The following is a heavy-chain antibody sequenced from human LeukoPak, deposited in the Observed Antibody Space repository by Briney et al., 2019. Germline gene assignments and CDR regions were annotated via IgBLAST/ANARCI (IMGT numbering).Heavy chain of an antibody. CDR1: GFTFSSYG. J-gene: IGHJ4*02. CDR3: ATDTPGRWDPPFDY. V-gene: IGHV3-30*02. CDR2: IRYDGSNK. D-gene: IGHD1-26*01. Sequence: GGSLRLSCAASGFTFSSYGMHWVRQAPGKGLEWVAFIRYDGSNKYYADSVKGRFTISRDNSKNTLYLQMNSLRAEDTAVYYCATDTPGRWDPPFDYWGQGTLVTVSS.